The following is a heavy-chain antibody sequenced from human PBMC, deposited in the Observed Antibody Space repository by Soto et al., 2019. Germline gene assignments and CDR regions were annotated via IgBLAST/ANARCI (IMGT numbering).Heavy chain of an antibody. Sequence: GGSLRLSCVASGFSFRTHTLVWVRQAPGKGLEWVSYISTGGTYLEYAHSVKGRFTISRDDAADSVFLQMNSLKGDDTAVYYCVKGGEDITSPYGMDVWGQGTLVTVSS. V-gene: IGHV3-21*06. CDR3: VKGGEDITSPYGMDV. D-gene: IGHD2-2*01. J-gene: IGHJ4*02. CDR2: ISTGGTYL. CDR1: GFSFRTHT.